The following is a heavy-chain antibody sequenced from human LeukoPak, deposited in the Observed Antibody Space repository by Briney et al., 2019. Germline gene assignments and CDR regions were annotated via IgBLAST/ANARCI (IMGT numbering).Heavy chain of an antibody. Sequence: GGSLRLSCAASGFTFSDYYMSWIRQAPGKGLEWVSYISSSSSYTNYADSVKGRCTISRDNAKNSLYMQMNSLRAEDTAVYYCARRKLDTAMVYYYGMDVWGQGTTVTVSS. CDR2: ISSSSSYT. V-gene: IGHV3-11*06. J-gene: IGHJ6*02. CDR3: ARRKLDTAMVYYYGMDV. CDR1: GFTFSDYY. D-gene: IGHD5-18*01.